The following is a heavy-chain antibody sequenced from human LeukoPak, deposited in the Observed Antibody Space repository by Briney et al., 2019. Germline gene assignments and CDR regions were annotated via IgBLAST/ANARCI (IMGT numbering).Heavy chain of an antibody. D-gene: IGHD2-15*01. V-gene: IGHV3-7*03. CDR3: AKDGLPGGAFDI. J-gene: IGHJ3*02. Sequence: GGSLRLSCAASGFTFSSYWTSWVRQAPGKGLEWVANIKQDGSEKYYVDSVKGRFTISRDNAKNSLYLQMNSLRAEDTAVYYCAKDGLPGGAFDIWGQGTMVTVSS. CDR2: IKQDGSEK. CDR1: GFTFSSYW.